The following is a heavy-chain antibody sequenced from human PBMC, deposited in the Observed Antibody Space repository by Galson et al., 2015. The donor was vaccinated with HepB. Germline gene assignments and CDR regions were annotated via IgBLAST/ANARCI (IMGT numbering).Heavy chain of an antibody. CDR1: GFTFSGSA. CDR2: IRSKANSYAT. V-gene: IGHV3-73*01. Sequence: SLRLSCEASGFTFSGSAMHWVRKASGKGLEWVGRIRSKANSYATAYAASVKGRFTISRDDSKNTAYLKMNSLKTEDTAVYYGTRQGILAAAASNPDWYFDLWGRGTLVTVSS. D-gene: IGHD6-13*01. CDR3: TRQGILAAAASNPDWYFDL. J-gene: IGHJ2*01.